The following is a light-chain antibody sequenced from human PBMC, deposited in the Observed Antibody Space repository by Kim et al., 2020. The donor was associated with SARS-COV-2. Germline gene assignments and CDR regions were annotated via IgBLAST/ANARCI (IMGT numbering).Light chain of an antibody. CDR2: KAS. CDR1: QSISSW. Sequence: ASVGDRVTITCRASQSISSWLAWYQQKPGKVPKLLIYKASSLESGGPSRFSGSGSGTEFALTISSLQPDDFATYYCQQYNSYSGPFGQGTKVDIK. V-gene: IGKV1-5*03. CDR3: QQYNSYSGP. J-gene: IGKJ1*01.